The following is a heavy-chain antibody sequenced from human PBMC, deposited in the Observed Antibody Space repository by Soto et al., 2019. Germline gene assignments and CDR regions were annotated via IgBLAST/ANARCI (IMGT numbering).Heavy chain of an antibody. CDR2: ISGSGGST. D-gene: IGHD3-3*01. CDR3: AKDTAMEWRSNWFDP. Sequence: PGGSLRLSCAASGFTFSSYAMSWVRQAPGKGLEWVSAISGSGGSTYYADSVKGRFTISRDNSKNTLYLQMNSLRAEDTAVYYCAKDTAMEWRSNWFDPLGQGTLVTVSS. J-gene: IGHJ5*02. V-gene: IGHV3-23*01. CDR1: GFTFSSYA.